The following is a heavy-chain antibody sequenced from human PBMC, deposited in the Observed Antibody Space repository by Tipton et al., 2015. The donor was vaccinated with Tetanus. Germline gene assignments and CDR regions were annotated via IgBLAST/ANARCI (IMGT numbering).Heavy chain of an antibody. J-gene: IGHJ4*02. Sequence: TLSLTCTVSGGSLSRGGYYWTWIRQNPGKGLEWIGDIYFSGSTYYNPSLKSRVTISVDTPRNQSSLRLNSVTAADTAVYYCARDQTRGARGWDYFDSWGQGTLVTVSS. CDR3: ARDQTRGARGWDYFDS. D-gene: IGHD6-6*01. CDR2: IYFSGST. CDR1: GGSLSRGGYY. V-gene: IGHV4-31*03.